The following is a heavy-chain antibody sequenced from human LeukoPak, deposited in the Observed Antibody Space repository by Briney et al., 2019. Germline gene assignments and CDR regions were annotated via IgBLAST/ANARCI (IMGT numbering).Heavy chain of an antibody. CDR2: IYPGDSDT. CDR1: GYSFTSYW. D-gene: IGHD4-23*01. J-gene: IGHJ4*02. CDR3: ARHPSLVVTPGEVDY. Sequence: GESLKISCKGSGYSFTSYWIGWVRQMPGKGLEWMGIIYPGDSDTRYSPSFQGQVTISADKSISTAYLQWSSLKASDTAMYYCARHPSLVVTPGEVDYWGQGTLVTVSS. V-gene: IGHV5-51*01.